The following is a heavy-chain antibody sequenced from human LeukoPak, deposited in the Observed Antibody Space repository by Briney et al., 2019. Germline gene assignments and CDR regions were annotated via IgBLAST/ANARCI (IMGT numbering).Heavy chain of an antibody. J-gene: IGHJ5*02. Sequence: GASVKVSCKASGYTFSTYGITWVRQAPGQGLEWMGWINPNSGGTNYAQKFQGRVTMTRDTSISTAYMELSRLRSDDTAVYYCARRVTMVRGVIKIATNWFDPWGQGTLVTVSS. V-gene: IGHV1-2*02. CDR2: INPNSGGT. CDR3: ARRVTMVRGVIKIATNWFDP. CDR1: GYTFSTYG. D-gene: IGHD3-10*01.